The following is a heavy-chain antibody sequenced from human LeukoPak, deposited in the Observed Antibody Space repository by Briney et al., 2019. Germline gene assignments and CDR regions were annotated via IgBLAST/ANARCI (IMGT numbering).Heavy chain of an antibody. CDR1: GGSFSGYY. CDR2: INHSGST. J-gene: IGHJ5*02. D-gene: IGHD3-10*01. Sequence: SETLSLTCAVYGGSFSGYYWSWIRQPPGKGLEWIGEINHSGSTNYNPSLKSRVTISVDTSKNQFSLKLSSVTVADTAVYYCASLYGSGSYFGYWFDPWGQGTLVTVSS. CDR3: ASLYGSGSYFGYWFDP. V-gene: IGHV4-34*01.